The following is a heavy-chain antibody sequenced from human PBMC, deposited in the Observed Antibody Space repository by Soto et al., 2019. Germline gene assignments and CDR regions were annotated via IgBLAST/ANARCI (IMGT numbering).Heavy chain of an antibody. D-gene: IGHD2-15*01. CDR2: ISPSTGDT. V-gene: IGHV1-18*01. CDR3: ARCYCSIGSCYACWHLDL. J-gene: IGHJ2*01. CDR1: GYTFTNYA. Sequence: QVHLVQSGAEVKEPGASVKVSCQASGYTFTNYAISWVRQAPGQGLEWMGGISPSTGDTDQAQGFQDRVTMILDTSTNTANMELRSLGTDDTAVYYCARCYCSIGSCYACWHLDLWGPGTLVTVSS.